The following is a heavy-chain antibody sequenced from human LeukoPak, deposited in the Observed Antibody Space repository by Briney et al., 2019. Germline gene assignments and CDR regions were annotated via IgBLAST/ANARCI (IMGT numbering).Heavy chain of an antibody. CDR1: GFSVFSNY. J-gene: IGHJ3*02. V-gene: IGHV3-53*01. Sequence: TGGSLRLSCAASGFSVFSNYMTWVRQALGKGLEWVAVSYRRDTTFYADAVKGRFIISTDSSRKTVYLQMNSLRVDDTAMYYCARIYGNSTIADAFNIWGQGTMVIVSS. CDR2: SYRRDTT. CDR3: ARIYGNSTIADAFNI. D-gene: IGHD2-21*01.